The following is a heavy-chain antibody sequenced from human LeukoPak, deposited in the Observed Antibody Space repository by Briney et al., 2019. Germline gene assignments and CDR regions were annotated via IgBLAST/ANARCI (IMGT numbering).Heavy chain of an antibody. CDR2: ISSSGSTI. Sequence: SGGSLRLSCAASGFTFSDYYMSWIRQAPGKGLEWVSYISSSGSTIYYADSVKGRFTISRDNAKNSLYLQMNSLRAEDTAVYYCARDHARYTAYYYGMDVWGQGTTVTVSS. V-gene: IGHV3-11*04. J-gene: IGHJ6*02. CDR1: GFTFSDYY. D-gene: IGHD2-2*02. CDR3: ARDHARYTAYYYGMDV.